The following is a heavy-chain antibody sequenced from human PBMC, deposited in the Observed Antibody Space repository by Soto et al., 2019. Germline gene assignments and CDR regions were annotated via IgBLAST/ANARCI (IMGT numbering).Heavy chain of an antibody. Sequence: GGSLRLPCAASGFTFRSFTMNWVRQAPGQGLEWVSTISSNSAYIYYTDALRGRFTISRDNAKNSLHLQMNSLRAEGTAVYYCTRDASRDSSARGWFDPWGPGTLVTVSS. D-gene: IGHD6-13*01. CDR2: ISSNSAYI. J-gene: IGHJ5*02. CDR3: TRDASRDSSARGWFDP. V-gene: IGHV3-21*01. CDR1: GFTFRSFT.